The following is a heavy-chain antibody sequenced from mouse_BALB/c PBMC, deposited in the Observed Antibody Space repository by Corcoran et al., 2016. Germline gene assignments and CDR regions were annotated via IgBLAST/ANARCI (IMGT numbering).Heavy chain of an antibody. CDR2: IDPANGNT. V-gene: IGHV14-3*02. Sequence: EVQLKQSGAELVKPGASVKLSCTASGFNIKATYMHWVKQRPEQSMGWIGRIDPANGNTKYDPKLQGKATITADTSSNTAYLQLSSLTSEDTAVYYCATSTATAWFAYWGQGTLVTVSA. J-gene: IGHJ3*01. D-gene: IGHD1-2*01. CDR1: GFNIKATY. CDR3: ATSTATAWFAY.